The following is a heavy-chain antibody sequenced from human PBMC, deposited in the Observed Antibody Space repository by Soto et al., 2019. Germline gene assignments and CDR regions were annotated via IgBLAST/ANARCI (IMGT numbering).Heavy chain of an antibody. CDR3: AEGRGYFDY. D-gene: IGHD2-15*01. CDR1: GFTFINYA. Sequence: PGGSLRLSCAASGFTFINYAMNWVRQAPGKGLEWVSVISGSGGVTYYADSVKGRFTISRDNFKNTLYLQMNSLRADDTAVYYCAEGRGYFDYWGQGTLVTVSS. CDR2: ISGSGGVT. V-gene: IGHV3-23*01. J-gene: IGHJ4*02.